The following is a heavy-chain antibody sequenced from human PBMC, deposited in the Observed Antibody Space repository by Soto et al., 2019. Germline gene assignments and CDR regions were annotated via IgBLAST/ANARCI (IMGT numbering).Heavy chain of an antibody. CDR1: GYRLAGYW. J-gene: IGHJ4*02. CDR2: INPCNYQT. CDR3: ARQICDSDPDPNFQYYFDS. Sequence: GGSLKISCKCPGYRLAGYWITLVLEKPGKGLGWMVGINPCNYQTYYSPYFRGHVTISVTKSITTVFLQCSSLRAADTAMYYGARQICDSDPDPNFQYYFDSWGQGTPVTVSS. V-gene: IGHV5-10-1*01. D-gene: IGHD2-21*02.